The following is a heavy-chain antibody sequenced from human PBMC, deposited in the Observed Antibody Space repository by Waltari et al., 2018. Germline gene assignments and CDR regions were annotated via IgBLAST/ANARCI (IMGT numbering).Heavy chain of an antibody. CDR3: ARAAAAGTDY. Sequence: QVQLVESGGGLVQPGGSLKLSCAASGFTFSAYYLGWIRQAPGKGREWVSYISSSGSTIYYADSVRGRFTIARDNAKNSLYLQMNSLRAEDTAVYYCARAAAAGTDYWGQGTLVTVSS. J-gene: IGHJ4*02. D-gene: IGHD6-13*01. V-gene: IGHV3-11*01. CDR2: ISSSGSTI. CDR1: GFTFSAYY.